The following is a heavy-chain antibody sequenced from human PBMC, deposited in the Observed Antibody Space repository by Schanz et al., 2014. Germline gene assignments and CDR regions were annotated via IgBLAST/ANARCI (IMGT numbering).Heavy chain of an antibody. CDR2: ISASGGST. D-gene: IGHD6-19*01. Sequence: EGQLLESGGGMIQPGGSLRLSCAASGFTFSSYAMSWVRQAPGKGLEWVSTISASGGSTYYADFVKGRFTISRDNSKNTLYLQMSSLRAEDTALYYCAIIGVMVAVAGTRADYWGQGTLVTVSS. J-gene: IGHJ4*02. CDR3: AIIGVMVAVAGTRADY. CDR1: GFTFSSYA. V-gene: IGHV3-23*01.